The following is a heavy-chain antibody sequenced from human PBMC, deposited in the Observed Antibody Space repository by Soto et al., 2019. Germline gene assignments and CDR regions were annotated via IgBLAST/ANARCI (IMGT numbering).Heavy chain of an antibody. D-gene: IGHD1-1*01. V-gene: IGHV1-18*01. CDR2: ISAHNGNT. CDR1: GYTFTSYG. Sequence: GASVKVSCKASGYTFTSYGITWVRQAPGQGLEWMGWISAHNGNTDYAQKLQGRVIVTRDTSTSTAYMELRSLRSDDTAVYYCARGRYGDCWGQGALVTVSS. CDR3: ARGRYGDC. J-gene: IGHJ4*02.